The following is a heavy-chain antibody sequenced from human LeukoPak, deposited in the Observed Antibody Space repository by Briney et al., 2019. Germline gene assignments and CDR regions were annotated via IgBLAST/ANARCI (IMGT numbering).Heavy chain of an antibody. V-gene: IGHV4-59*01. Sequence: PSETLSLTCTVSGGSISSYYWSWIRQPPGKGLEWIGHLYHSGSTNYSPSLKSRVTISVETSKNQFSLSLSSVTAADTAVYYCARDLTYYYDSSGYYPGAFDIWGQGTIVTVSS. CDR1: GGSISSYY. J-gene: IGHJ3*02. D-gene: IGHD3-22*01. CDR3: ARDLTYYYDSSGYYPGAFDI. CDR2: LYHSGST.